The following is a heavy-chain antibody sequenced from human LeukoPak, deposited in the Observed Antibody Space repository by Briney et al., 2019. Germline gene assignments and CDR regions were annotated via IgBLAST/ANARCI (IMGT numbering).Heavy chain of an antibody. J-gene: IGHJ4*02. CDR3: AKQTGSGLFILP. D-gene: IGHD3/OR15-3a*01. CDR2: IYTGGST. Sequence: PSETLSLTCTVSGGSISSGNYHWSWIRQPAGKGLEWIGRIYTGGSTNYNPSFKSRLTISIDKSKNQFSLKLTSVTAADTAVYYCAKQTGSGLFILPGGQGTLVTVSS. CDR1: GGSISSGNYH. V-gene: IGHV4-61*02.